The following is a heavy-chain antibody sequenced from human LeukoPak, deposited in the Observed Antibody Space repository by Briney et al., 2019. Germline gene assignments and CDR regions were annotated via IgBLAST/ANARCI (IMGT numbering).Heavy chain of an antibody. V-gene: IGHV1-69*13. J-gene: IGHJ4*02. CDR1: GGTFSSYA. CDR2: IIPIFGTA. D-gene: IGHD3-3*01. Sequence: GASVKVSCKASGGTFSSYAISWVRQAPGQGLEWMGGIIPIFGTANYAQKFRGRVTITADESTSTAYMELSSLRSEDTAVYYCARGHTPFEVVTPLWYWGQGTLVTVSS. CDR3: ARGHTPFEVVTPLWY.